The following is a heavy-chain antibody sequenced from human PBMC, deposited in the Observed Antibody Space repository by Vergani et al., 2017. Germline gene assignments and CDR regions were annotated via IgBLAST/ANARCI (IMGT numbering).Heavy chain of an antibody. D-gene: IGHD1-1*01. J-gene: IGHJ4*02. CDR2: LCPSGST. Sequence: QVQMQESGPGLVKTSETLSLTCSASGAPISYWCWSWLRQPAGKGLEWIGRLCPSGSTNYKPSLKSRVTISVDTSKNQFSLKRSSVTAADTAVYYCARGGAYNAWVFDYWGQGTLVTVSS. V-gene: IGHV4-4*07. CDR3: ARGGAYNAWVFDY. CDR1: GAPISYWC.